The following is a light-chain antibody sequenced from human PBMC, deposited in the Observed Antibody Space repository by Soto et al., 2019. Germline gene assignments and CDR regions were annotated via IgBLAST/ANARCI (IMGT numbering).Light chain of an antibody. J-gene: IGLJ1*01. CDR2: DVS. CDR3: SSYTSSSTLATYV. V-gene: IGLV2-14*03. CDR1: SSDVGGYNY. Sequence: QSVLTQPASVSGSPGQSITISCTGTSSDVGGYNYVSWYQHHPGKAPKLMIYDVSKRPSGVSNRFSGSKSANTASLIISGLQAEDEADYYCSSYTSSSTLATYVFGTGTKLTV.